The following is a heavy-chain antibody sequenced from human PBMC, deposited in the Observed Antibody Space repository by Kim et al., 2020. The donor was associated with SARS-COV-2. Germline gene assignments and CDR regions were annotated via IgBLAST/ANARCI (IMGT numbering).Heavy chain of an antibody. Sequence: ASVKVSCKASGYTFTSYAMNWVRQAPGQGLEWMGWINTNTGNPTYAQGFTGRFVFSLDTSVSTAYLQISSLKAEDTAVYYCARDEGVLLWFGRDWFDPWGQGTLVTVSS. V-gene: IGHV7-4-1*02. D-gene: IGHD3-10*01. J-gene: IGHJ5*02. CDR2: INTNTGNP. CDR1: GYTFTSYA. CDR3: ARDEGVLLWFGRDWFDP.